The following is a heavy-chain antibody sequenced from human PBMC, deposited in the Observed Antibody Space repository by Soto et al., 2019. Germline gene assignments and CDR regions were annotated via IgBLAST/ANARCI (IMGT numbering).Heavy chain of an antibody. CDR1: GFTFSSYG. V-gene: IGHV3-30*18. CDR2: ISYDGSNK. CDR3: AKDHYCSGGSCYSDTDY. D-gene: IGHD2-15*01. J-gene: IGHJ4*02. Sequence: QVQLEESGGGVVQPGRSLRLSCAASGFTFSSYGMHWVRQAPGKGLEWVAVISYDGSNKYYADSVKGRFTISRDNSKNTLYLQMNSLRAEDTAVYYCAKDHYCSGGSCYSDTDYWGQGTLVTVSS.